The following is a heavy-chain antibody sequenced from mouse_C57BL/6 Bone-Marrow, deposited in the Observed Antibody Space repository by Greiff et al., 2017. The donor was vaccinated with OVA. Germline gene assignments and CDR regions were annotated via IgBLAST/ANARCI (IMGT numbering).Heavy chain of an antibody. CDR1: GFNIKDDY. D-gene: IGHD2-10*02. J-gene: IGHJ3*01. V-gene: IGHV14-4*01. Sequence: VQLQQSGAELVRPGASVKLSCTASGFNIKDDYMHWVKQRPEQGLEWIGWIDPENGDTEYASKFQGKATITADTSSNTAYLQLSSLTSDDTAVYYCTAFLDGWFAYWGQGTLVTVSA. CDR3: TAFLDGWFAY. CDR2: IDPENGDT.